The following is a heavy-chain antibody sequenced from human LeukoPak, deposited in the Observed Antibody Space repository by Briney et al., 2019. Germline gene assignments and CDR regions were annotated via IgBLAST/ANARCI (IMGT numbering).Heavy chain of an antibody. J-gene: IGHJ6*03. Sequence: ASVKVSCKASGYTFTSYDINWVRQATGQGHEWMGWMNPNSGNTGYAQKFQGKVTMTRNTSISTAYMEPSSLRSEDTAVYYCARVGSGWTYYYYYYMDVWGKGTTVTVSS. D-gene: IGHD6-19*01. CDR3: ARVGSGWTYYYYYYMDV. CDR1: GYTFTSYD. V-gene: IGHV1-8*01. CDR2: MNPNSGNT.